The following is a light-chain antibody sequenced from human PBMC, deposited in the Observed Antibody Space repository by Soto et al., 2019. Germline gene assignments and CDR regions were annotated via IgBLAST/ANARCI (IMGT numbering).Light chain of an antibody. J-gene: IGKJ1*01. CDR3: QQYNDWPET. CDR1: RSVSSN. CDR2: DAS. Sequence: EIVMTQSPATLSVSPGETATLSCWASRSVSSNLAWYQQTPGQGPRLLIYDASTRATGIPARFSGSGSGTEFTLTISSLQSEDFGLYYCQQYNDWPETFGQGTKVDIK. V-gene: IGKV3-15*01.